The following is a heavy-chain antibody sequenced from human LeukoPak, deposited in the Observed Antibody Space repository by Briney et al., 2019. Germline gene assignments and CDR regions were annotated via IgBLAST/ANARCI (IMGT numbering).Heavy chain of an antibody. CDR3: ARDRNYHVSDTYYDVNDV. CDR2: ISSSSVTI. Sequence: GGSLRLSCAASGFSLYSYSMNWVRQAPGKGLEWISYISSSSVTIYYADSVKGRFIISRDNAKNSLYLQMNSLRVEDTGVYYCARDRNYHVSDTYYDVNDVWGQGTLVTVSS. D-gene: IGHD3-10*01. CDR1: GFSLYSYS. V-gene: IGHV3-48*04. J-gene: IGHJ3*01.